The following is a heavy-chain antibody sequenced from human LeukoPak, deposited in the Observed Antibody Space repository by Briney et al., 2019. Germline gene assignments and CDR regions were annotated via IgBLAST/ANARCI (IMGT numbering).Heavy chain of an antibody. J-gene: IGHJ4*02. CDR3: ARSEYFDWLDY. CDR1: GFPFSSYC. D-gene: IGHD3-9*01. CDR2: ISHDGSKE. Sequence: GGSLRLSCEGSGFPFSSYCLNWVRQAPGKGLEWVAVISHDGSKEHYADSVKGRFTISRDNSQKTVSLEMRSLRVEDTAVYFCARSEYFDWLDYWGQGTVVTV. V-gene: IGHV3-30*04.